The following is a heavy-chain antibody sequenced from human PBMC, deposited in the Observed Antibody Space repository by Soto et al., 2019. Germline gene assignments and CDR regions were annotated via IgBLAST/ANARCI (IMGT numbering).Heavy chain of an antibody. V-gene: IGHV5-51*01. J-gene: IGHJ6*03. D-gene: IGHD2-2*01. CDR3: ARRNIVVVPAAPDQYYYYYMDV. CDR2: IYPGDSDT. Sequence: GESLKICCKGSGYSFTSYWIGWVRQMPGKGLEWMGIIYPGDSDTRYSPSFQGRVTISADKSISTAYLQWSSLKASDTAMYYCARRNIVVVPAAPDQYYYYYMDVWGKGTTVTGSS. CDR1: GYSFTSYW.